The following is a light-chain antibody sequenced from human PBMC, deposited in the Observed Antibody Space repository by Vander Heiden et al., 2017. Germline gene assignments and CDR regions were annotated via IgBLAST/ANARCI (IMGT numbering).Light chain of an antibody. CDR1: QIISRY. J-gene: IGKJ4*01. CDR3: QQGNSIPLT. Sequence: RVTITCRARQIISRYLNCYQQKPGKAPKLLIYAASNLQSGVPSRFSGSGSGTDLSLTISSLQTEDFAAYYCQQGNSIPLTFGGGTKVEIK. CDR2: AAS. V-gene: IGKV1-39*01.